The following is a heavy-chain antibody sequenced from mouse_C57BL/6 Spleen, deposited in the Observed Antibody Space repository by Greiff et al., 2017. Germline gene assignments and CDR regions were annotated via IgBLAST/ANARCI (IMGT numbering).Heavy chain of an antibody. CDR2: ISSGGDYI. CDR1: GFTFSSYA. Sequence: EVMLVESGEGLVKPGGSLKLSCAASGFTFSSYAMSWVRQTPEKRLEWVAYISSGGDYIYYADTVKGRFTISRDNARNTLYLQMSSLKSEDTAMYYCTRGDEGYYAMDYWGQGTSATVSS. CDR3: TRGDEGYYAMDY. V-gene: IGHV5-9-1*02. J-gene: IGHJ4*01.